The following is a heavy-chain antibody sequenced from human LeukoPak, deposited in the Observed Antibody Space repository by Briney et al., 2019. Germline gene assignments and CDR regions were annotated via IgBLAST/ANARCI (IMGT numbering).Heavy chain of an antibody. CDR2: IYYSGST. Sequence: KPSETLSLTCTVSGGSVSSGSYFWSWIRQPPGKGLEWIGYIYYSGSTNYNPSLKSRVTISKDTSKNQFSLKLSSVTAADTAVYYCAREAHCSGGSCYYADYWGQGNLVTVSS. J-gene: IGHJ4*02. V-gene: IGHV4-61*01. CDR1: GGSVSSGSYF. CDR3: AREAHCSGGSCYYADY. D-gene: IGHD2-15*01.